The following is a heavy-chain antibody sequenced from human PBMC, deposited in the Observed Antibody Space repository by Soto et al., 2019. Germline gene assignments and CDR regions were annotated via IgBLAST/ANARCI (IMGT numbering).Heavy chain of an antibody. D-gene: IGHD2-15*01. CDR3: ARDLKEYCSDGKCNWFDP. J-gene: IGHJ5*02. Sequence: PSETMCLSCAACRGSVRSNMYDLGWIRQPPGKGLEWIGSIYYSGSTNYNLSLKSRVTISVDTSKNQFSLKLSSVTAADTAVYYCARDLKEYCSDGKCNWFDPWGQGTLVTVSS. CDR2: IYYSGST. CDR1: RGSVRSNMYD. V-gene: IGHV4-39*07.